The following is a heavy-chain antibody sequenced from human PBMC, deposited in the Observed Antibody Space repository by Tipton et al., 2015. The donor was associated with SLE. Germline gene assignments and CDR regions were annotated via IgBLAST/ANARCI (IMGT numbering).Heavy chain of an antibody. Sequence: TLSLTCTVSSGSISSHYWNWIRQPPGKGLEWIGHIYNNENTNYNPSLKSRVTISVDTSKNQFSLKLSSVTAADTAVYYCARGRGAIFGVVTPWFDPWGQGTLVTVSS. D-gene: IGHD3-3*01. CDR2: IYNNENT. CDR3: ARGRGAIFGVVTPWFDP. CDR1: SGSISSHY. V-gene: IGHV4-59*11. J-gene: IGHJ5*02.